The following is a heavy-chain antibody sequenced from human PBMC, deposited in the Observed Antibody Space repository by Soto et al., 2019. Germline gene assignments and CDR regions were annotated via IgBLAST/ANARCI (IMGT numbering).Heavy chain of an antibody. J-gene: IGHJ6*03. CDR3: ARTNYGPTYYYYMDV. CDR2: INWNGGST. CDR1: GFTFDDYG. Sequence: GGSLRLSCAASGFTFDDYGMSWVRQAPGKGLEWVSGINWNGGSTGYADSVKGRFTISRDNAKNSLYLQMNSLRAEDTALYHCARTNYGPTYYYYMDVWGKGTTVTVSS. V-gene: IGHV3-20*01. D-gene: IGHD4-17*01.